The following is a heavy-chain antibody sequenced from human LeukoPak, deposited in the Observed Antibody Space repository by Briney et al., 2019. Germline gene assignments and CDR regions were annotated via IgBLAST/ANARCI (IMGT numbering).Heavy chain of an antibody. J-gene: IGHJ6*02. V-gene: IGHV1-46*01. Sequence: ASVRLSCKASGYTFTSYYMHWVRQAPGQGLEWMGIINPSGGSTSYAQKFQGRVTMTSDTSTSTVYMELSSLRSEDTAVYYCARGSVGSTSPYYYYAMDVWGQGTTVTVSS. CDR3: ARGSVGSTSPYYYYAMDV. D-gene: IGHD2-2*01. CDR1: GYTFTSYY. CDR2: INPSGGST.